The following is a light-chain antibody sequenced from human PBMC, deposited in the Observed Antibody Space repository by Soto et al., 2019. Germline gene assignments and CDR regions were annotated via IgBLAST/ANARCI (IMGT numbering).Light chain of an antibody. CDR2: GAS. CDR3: QQYDKWPPIT. Sequence: EIVMTQSPAALSVSPGDRATLSCRASQSISSNLAWYQQKPGQAPRLLIYGASTRAPGIPARFSGSGSGTEFTVAISSLQPEDFAIYFCQQYDKWPPITFGQGTRLDIK. CDR1: QSISSN. V-gene: IGKV3-15*01. J-gene: IGKJ5*01.